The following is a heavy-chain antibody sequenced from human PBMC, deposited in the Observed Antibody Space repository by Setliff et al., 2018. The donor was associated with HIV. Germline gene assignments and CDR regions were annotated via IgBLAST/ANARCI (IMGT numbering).Heavy chain of an antibody. V-gene: IGHV4-4*09. CDR1: GDSISSYS. Sequence: ETLSLTCTVSGDSISSYSWNWIRQSPGGGLEWIGFIFSSGSTKYNPSLQSRVTMSIDTSKNQFSLRLTSVTAADTAVYYCARLRITMIMMLNYFDYWGQGTLVTVS. D-gene: IGHD3-22*01. CDR2: IFSSGST. J-gene: IGHJ4*02. CDR3: ARLRITMIMMLNYFDY.